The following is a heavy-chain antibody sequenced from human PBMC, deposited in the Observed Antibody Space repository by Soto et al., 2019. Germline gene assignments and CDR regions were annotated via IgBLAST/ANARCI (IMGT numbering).Heavy chain of an antibody. D-gene: IGHD2-21*01. J-gene: IGHJ3*01. CDR3: ARCRCGGGYCQPPPL. Sequence: QVQLVQSGAEVKKPGSSVKVSCKASGGTFSSYAISWVRQAPGQGLEWMGGIIPIFGTATYPQKFQGRVTITADESTSTAYMELSSLRSEDKSVYYCARCRCGGGYCQPPPLWGQGTMVTVSS. CDR1: GGTFSSYA. CDR2: IIPIFGTA. V-gene: IGHV1-69*01.